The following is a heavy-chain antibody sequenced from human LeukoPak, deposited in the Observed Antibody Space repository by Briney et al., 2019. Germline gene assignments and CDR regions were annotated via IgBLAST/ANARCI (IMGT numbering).Heavy chain of an antibody. J-gene: IGHJ3*02. D-gene: IGHD3-22*01. V-gene: IGHV4-39*07. Sequence: PSETLSLTCTVSGGSISSSSYYWGWIRQPPGKGLEWIGSIYYSGSTYYNPSLKSRVTISVDTSKNQFSLKLSSVTAADTAVYYCARDRYYYDSSGYYPDAFDIWGQGTMVTVSS. CDR2: IYYSGST. CDR3: ARDRYYYDSSGYYPDAFDI. CDR1: GGSISSSSYY.